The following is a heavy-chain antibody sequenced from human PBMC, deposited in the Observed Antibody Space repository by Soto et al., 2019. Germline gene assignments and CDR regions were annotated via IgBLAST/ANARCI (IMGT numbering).Heavy chain of an antibody. CDR1: GGSITNFY. D-gene: IGHD7-27*01. CDR2: MFNSGST. V-gene: IGHV4-59*01. J-gene: IGHJ5*02. CDR3: ARSPVLGNWFDP. Sequence: QVHLQESGPGLVKPSETLSLTCNVSGGSITNFYWSWIRQPPGKGLEWIGWMFNSGSTNYNPSLRSRVTMSVDTSKNHFSLHLTSVTAADTAVYYCARSPVLGNWFDPWGQGTLVTVSS.